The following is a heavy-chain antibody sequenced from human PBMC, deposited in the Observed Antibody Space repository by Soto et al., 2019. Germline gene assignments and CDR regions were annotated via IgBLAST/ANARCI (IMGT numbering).Heavy chain of an antibody. CDR2: VSHDGSLY. CDR3: VKDRSDTWSFDY. J-gene: IGHJ4*02. V-gene: IGHV3-30*18. Sequence: QVQLVESGGGVVQPGRSLRLSCAASGFTFSSCAMHWVRQVPGKGLEWLAVVSHDGSLYPYADSVKGRFSISRDNSRKTLYLQMNSLRPEDTAVYYCVKDRSDTWSFDYWGQGTLVTVCS. CDR1: GFTFSSCA. D-gene: IGHD2-8*02.